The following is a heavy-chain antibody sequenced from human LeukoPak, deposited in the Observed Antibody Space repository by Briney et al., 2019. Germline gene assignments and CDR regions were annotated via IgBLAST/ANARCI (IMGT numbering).Heavy chain of an antibody. J-gene: IGHJ4*02. D-gene: IGHD2-2*01. V-gene: IGHV3-30*04. CDR1: GFTFSSYA. CDR2: ISYDGDNE. Sequence: GGSLRLSCAACGFTFSSYAMHWVRQARGKGLEWVAVISYDGDNEYYADSVKGRFTISRDDSKNTLYLQMNCLRPEDTAVYYCASYCTTTSCYRADWGQGTLVTVSS. CDR3: ASYCTTTSCYRAD.